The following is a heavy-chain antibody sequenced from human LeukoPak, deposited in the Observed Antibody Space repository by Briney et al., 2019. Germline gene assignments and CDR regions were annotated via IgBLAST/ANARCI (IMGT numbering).Heavy chain of an antibody. V-gene: IGHV1-2*06. CDR3: ARDYYDSSGYYSFDY. J-gene: IGHJ4*02. D-gene: IGHD3-22*01. Sequence: ASVKVCCKASGYTFTGYYMHWVRQAPAQGLEWMGRINPNSGGTNYAQKFQGRVTMTRDTSISTAYMELSRLRSDDTAVYYCARDYYDSSGYYSFDYWGQGTLVTVSS. CDR1: GYTFTGYY. CDR2: INPNSGGT.